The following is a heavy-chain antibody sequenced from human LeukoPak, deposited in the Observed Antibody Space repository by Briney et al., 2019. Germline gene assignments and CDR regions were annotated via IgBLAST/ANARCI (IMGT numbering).Heavy chain of an antibody. J-gene: IGHJ4*02. CDR2: IYSSGIT. CDR1: GGSIINYY. CDR3: ARHGFRSFTQPFDY. D-gene: IGHD2-21*01. V-gene: IGHV4-59*08. Sequence: SETLSLTCTVSGGSIINYYWSWIRQTPGKGLEWIGYIYSSGITDYNPSLKGRVTISLDTSKNQFSLKLTSVTAADTAVYYCARHGFRSFTQPFDYWGQGTLVTVSS.